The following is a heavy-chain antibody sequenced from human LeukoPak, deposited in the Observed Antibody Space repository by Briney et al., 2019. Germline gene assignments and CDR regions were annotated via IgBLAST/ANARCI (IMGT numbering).Heavy chain of an antibody. CDR2: ISYSGSS. CDR3: ARHDGYYYYMDV. CDR1: GVSISSGVSY. V-gene: IGHV4-31*03. J-gene: IGHJ6*03. Sequence: SQTLSLTCTVSGVSISSGVSYWSWIRQHPGRGLEWIGYISYSGSSHQNPSLKSRVTISLDTSKNQFSLKLNSVTAADTAVYYCARHDGYYYYMDVWGKGTTVTVSS. D-gene: IGHD3-16*01.